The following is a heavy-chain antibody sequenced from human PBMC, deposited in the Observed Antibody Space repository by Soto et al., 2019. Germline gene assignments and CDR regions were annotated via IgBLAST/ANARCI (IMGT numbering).Heavy chain of an antibody. J-gene: IGHJ4*02. D-gene: IGHD6-13*01. CDR2: INPSTGGT. CDR1: GYSFTGYY. V-gene: IGHV1-2*02. CDR3: ARDVLSAADDY. Sequence: EASVKVSCKTSGYSFTGYYVHWVRQAPGQGLEWMGWINPSTGGTNYAQKFQGRVTMTRDTSISTAYMELSRVTSDDTAMYYCARDVLSAADDYWGQGTLVTVSS.